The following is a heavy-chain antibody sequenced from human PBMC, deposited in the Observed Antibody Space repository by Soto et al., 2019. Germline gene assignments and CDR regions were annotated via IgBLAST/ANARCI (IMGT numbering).Heavy chain of an antibody. CDR1: GGSISSYY. J-gene: IGHJ4*02. Sequence: QVQLQESGPGLVKPSETLSLTCPVSGGSISSYYWSWIRQPPGKGLEWIGYIYYSGSTNSNPSLKSRVTISVDTSKNQFSLKLSSVTAADTAVYSCARRYGTTFDYWGQGTLVTVSS. V-gene: IGHV4-59*01. CDR2: IYYSGST. CDR3: ARRYGTTFDY. D-gene: IGHD1-7*01.